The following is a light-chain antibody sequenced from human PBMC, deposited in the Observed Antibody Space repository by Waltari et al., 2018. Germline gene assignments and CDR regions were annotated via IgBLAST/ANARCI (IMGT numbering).Light chain of an antibody. CDR2: ALF. CDR1: QSLWDSDDENTY. J-gene: IGKJ2*01. V-gene: IGKV2-40*01. Sequence: DIVMTQTPLSLPVTPGEPASISCRSSQSLWDSDDENTYLDWYMQKPGQSPQLVIYALFHRASGVPDRFSGGGSGTDFTLKISRVEAEDVGVYYCMQRIEFPYTFGQGTKLEIK. CDR3: MQRIEFPYT.